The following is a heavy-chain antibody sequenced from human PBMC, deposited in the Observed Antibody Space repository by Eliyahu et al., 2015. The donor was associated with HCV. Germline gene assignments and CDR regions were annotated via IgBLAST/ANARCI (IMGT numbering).Heavy chain of an antibody. V-gene: IGHV4-38-2*01. J-gene: IGHJ4*02. CDR3: ARTLVDTAMVPGFDY. CDR1: GXSISSGYY. Sequence: QVQLQESGPGLVXPSETLSLTCAXSGXSISSGYYWGWIRQPPGKGLEWIGSIYHSGSTYYNPSLKSRVTISVDTXKNQFSLKLSSVTAADTAVYYCARTLVDTAMVPGFDYWGQGTLVTVSS. D-gene: IGHD5-18*01. CDR2: IYHSGST.